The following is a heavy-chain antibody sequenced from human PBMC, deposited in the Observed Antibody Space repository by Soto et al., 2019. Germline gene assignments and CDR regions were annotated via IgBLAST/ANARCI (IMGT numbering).Heavy chain of an antibody. CDR1: GFSLSTSGVG. CDR2: IYWDDDK. V-gene: IGHV2-5*02. D-gene: IGHD2-21*02. Sequence: SGPTLVNPTQTLTLTCTFSGFSLSTSGVGVGWIRQPPGKALEWLALIYWDDDKRYSPSLRSRLTINKDTSKNQVVLTMTNMDPVDTATYYCIQSRCGGDCLQSYASHYYYAMDVWGQGTTVTVSS. J-gene: IGHJ6*02. CDR3: IQSRCGGDCLQSYASHYYYAMDV.